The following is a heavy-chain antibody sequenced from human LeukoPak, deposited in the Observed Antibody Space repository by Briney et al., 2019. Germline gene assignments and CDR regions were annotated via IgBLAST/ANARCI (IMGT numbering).Heavy chain of an antibody. CDR1: GGTFSSYA. J-gene: IGHJ4*02. CDR3: ARRGSWGEPRPFDY. Sequence: SVKVSCKASGGTFSSYAISWVRQAPGQELEWMGRIIPILGIANYAQKFQGRVTITADKSTSTAYMELSSLRSEDTAVYYCARRGSWGEPRPFDYWGQGSLVTVSS. CDR2: IIPILGIA. V-gene: IGHV1-69*04. D-gene: IGHD3-16*01.